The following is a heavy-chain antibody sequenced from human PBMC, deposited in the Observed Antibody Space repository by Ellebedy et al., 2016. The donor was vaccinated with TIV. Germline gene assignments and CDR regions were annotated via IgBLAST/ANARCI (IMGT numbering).Heavy chain of an antibody. V-gene: IGHV4-34*01. Sequence: SETLSLXXAVYGGSFSGYYWSWIRQPPGKGLEWIGEINHSGSTNYNPSLKSRVTISVDTSKNQFSLKLSSVTAADTAVYYCASLYGSGSYPPPRYYYYYYMDVWGKGTTVTVSS. CDR1: GGSFSGYY. CDR2: INHSGST. J-gene: IGHJ6*03. CDR3: ASLYGSGSYPPPRYYYYYYMDV. D-gene: IGHD3-10*01.